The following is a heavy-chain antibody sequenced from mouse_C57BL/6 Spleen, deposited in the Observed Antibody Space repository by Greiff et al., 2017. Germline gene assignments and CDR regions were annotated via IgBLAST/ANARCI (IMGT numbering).Heavy chain of an antibody. Sequence: QVQLQQSGPELVKPGASVKISCKASGYAFSSSWMNWVKQRPGKGLEWIGRIYPGDGDTNYNGKFKGKATLTADKSSSTAYMQLSSLTSEDSAVYFCARRAIWDEDYAMDYWGQGTSVTVSS. CDR2: IYPGDGDT. V-gene: IGHV1-82*01. CDR3: ARRAIWDEDYAMDY. J-gene: IGHJ4*01. CDR1: GYAFSSSW. D-gene: IGHD4-1*01.